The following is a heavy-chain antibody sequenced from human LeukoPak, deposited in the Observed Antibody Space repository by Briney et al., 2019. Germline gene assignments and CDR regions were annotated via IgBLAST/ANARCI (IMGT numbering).Heavy chain of an antibody. CDR3: ARAVGPFDY. D-gene: IGHD3-16*01. CDR2: IWPDGSYK. V-gene: IGHV3-33*01. CDR1: GFTFSTYG. J-gene: IGHJ4*02. Sequence: GGSLRLSCATSGFTFSTYGIHWVRQAPGKGLEWVAAIWPDGSYKYYADSVKGRFTISRDNSKNTVYLQMNTLRDEDTAVYYCARAVGPFDYWGQGTLVTVSS.